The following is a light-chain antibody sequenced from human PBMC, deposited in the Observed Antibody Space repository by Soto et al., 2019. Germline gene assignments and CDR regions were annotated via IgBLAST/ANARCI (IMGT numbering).Light chain of an antibody. CDR3: KQYGSSPLT. CDR2: RAS. J-gene: IGKJ4*01. CDR1: QSVSSNY. V-gene: IGKV3-20*01. Sequence: PGERATLSCRASQSVSSNYLAWYQQKPGQTPKVLIYRASTRATGIPDRFSGSGSGTDFTLTISRLEAEEFAVYYCKQYGSSPLTFGGGTKVDI.